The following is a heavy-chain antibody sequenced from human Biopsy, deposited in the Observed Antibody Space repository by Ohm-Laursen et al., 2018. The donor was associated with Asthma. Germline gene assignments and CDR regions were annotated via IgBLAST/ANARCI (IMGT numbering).Heavy chain of an antibody. CDR3: VRDGTDDAFDI. CDR2: ISKDASTQ. V-gene: IGHV3-30*01. D-gene: IGHD1-1*01. CDR1: GFSFSNLA. J-gene: IGHJ3*02. Sequence: SLRLSCTAFGFSFSNLAIHWVRQAPGKGLEWVGVISKDASTQDYADSVKGRFTMARDNSKNTLDLQMNSLREEDTAVYYCVRDGTDDAFDIWGQGTVVTVSS.